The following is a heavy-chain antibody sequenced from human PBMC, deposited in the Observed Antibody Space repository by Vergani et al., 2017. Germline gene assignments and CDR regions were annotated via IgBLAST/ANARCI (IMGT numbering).Heavy chain of an antibody. D-gene: IGHD2-15*01. CDR2: ISYDGTEK. CDR3: ARGEKGIIMVVPSTHL. CDR1: GFSSGNYA. V-gene: IGHV3-30-3*01. Sequence: QVKLEESGGGVVQPGRSLRLSCAASGFSSGNYAMHWVRQAPGKGLELVGVISYDGTEKKYADSVNGRFTISRDNSKKMMSLQMNSLRVEDTAVYYCARGEKGIIMVVPSTHLWGQGTHVSVS. J-gene: IGHJ4*02.